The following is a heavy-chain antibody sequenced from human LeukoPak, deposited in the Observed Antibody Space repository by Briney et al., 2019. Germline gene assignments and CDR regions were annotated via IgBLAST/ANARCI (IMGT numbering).Heavy chain of an antibody. CDR2: IFHTGSS. Sequence: SETLSLTCTVSDYSISSCYFWTWIRQPPGKGLEWIGSIFHTGSSYYNPSLKSPVAISVDTSKNQFSLELSSVTAADTAVSYCARDLGLTISDNWFDPWGQGTLVTVSS. J-gene: IGHJ5*02. D-gene: IGHD3-3*01. CDR1: DYSISSCYF. V-gene: IGHV4-38-2*02. CDR3: ARDLGLTISDNWFDP.